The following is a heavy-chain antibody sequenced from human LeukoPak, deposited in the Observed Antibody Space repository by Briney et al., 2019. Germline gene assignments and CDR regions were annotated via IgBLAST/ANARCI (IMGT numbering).Heavy chain of an antibody. Sequence: GGSLRLSCAASGFTFSSNGMSWVRQAPGKGLEWVSYISSSGSTIYYADSVKGRFTISRDNAKNSLYLQMNSLRAEDTAVYYCARDPGYYYDSSGPDYWGQGTLVTVSS. CDR1: GFTFSSNG. CDR2: ISSSGSTI. D-gene: IGHD3-22*01. J-gene: IGHJ4*02. CDR3: ARDPGYYYDSSGPDY. V-gene: IGHV3-48*04.